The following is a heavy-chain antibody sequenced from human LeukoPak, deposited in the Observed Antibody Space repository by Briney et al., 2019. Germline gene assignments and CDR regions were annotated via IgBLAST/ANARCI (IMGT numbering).Heavy chain of an antibody. Sequence: GGSLRLSCAASGFTFSSHAMSWVRQAPGKGLEWVSGLIENGVTTYYADSVKGRFTISRDNYRNTMYLQMNSLRAEDTAVYCCVKDYQVGSSPAFGDSWGQGTLVTVSS. CDR1: GFTFSSHA. CDR2: LIENGVTT. CDR3: VKDYQVGSSPAFGDS. V-gene: IGHV3-23*01. J-gene: IGHJ4*02. D-gene: IGHD1-26*01.